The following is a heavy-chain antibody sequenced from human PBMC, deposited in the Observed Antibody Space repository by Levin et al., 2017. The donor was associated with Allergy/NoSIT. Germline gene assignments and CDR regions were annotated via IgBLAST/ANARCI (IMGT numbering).Heavy chain of an antibody. CDR1: GHTFSDYY. D-gene: IGHD5-12*01. J-gene: IGHJ5*02. CDR2: TNLNSGGT. V-gene: IGHV1-2*02. Sequence: WASVKVSCKASGHTFSDYYMQWVRQAPGQGLEWVGWTNLNSGGTKSAQKFQGRVTLTRDTSISTAYMELSSLRSDDTAVYYCARGSVATIRGDNWFDPWGQGTLVTVSS. CDR3: ARGSVATIRGDNWFDP.